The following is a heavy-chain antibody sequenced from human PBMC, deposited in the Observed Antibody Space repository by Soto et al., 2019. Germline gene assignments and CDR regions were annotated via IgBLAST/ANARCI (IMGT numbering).Heavy chain of an antibody. CDR3: AAPGYCSSTSCREVDYYYGMDV. CDR1: GYTFTSYA. J-gene: IGHJ6*02. V-gene: IGHV1-3*01. CDR2: INAGNGNT. D-gene: IGHD2-2*01. Sequence: GASVKVSCKASGYTFTSYAMHWVRQAPGQRLEWMGWINAGNGNTKYSQKFQGRVTITRDTSASTAYMELSSLRSGDTAVYYCAAPGYCSSTSCREVDYYYGMDVWGQGTTVTVSS.